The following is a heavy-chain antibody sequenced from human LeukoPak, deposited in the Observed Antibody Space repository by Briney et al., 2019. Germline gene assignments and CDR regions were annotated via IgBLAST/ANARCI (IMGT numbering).Heavy chain of an antibody. J-gene: IGHJ4*02. Sequence: PGGSLRLSCAASGFTFSDYYMSWIRQAPGKGLEWVAVISYDGSNKYYADSVKGRFTISRDNSKNTLYLQMNSLRAEDTAVYYCVQSPHGGPMPWGQGTLVTVSS. CDR2: ISYDGSNK. CDR3: VQSPHGGPMP. V-gene: IGHV3-30*03. CDR1: GFTFSDYY. D-gene: IGHD2-2*01.